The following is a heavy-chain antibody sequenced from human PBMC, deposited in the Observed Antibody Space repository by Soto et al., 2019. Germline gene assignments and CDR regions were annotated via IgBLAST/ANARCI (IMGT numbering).Heavy chain of an antibody. Sequence: GWSLRLSCASSVFTFISYAMSWVRQAPGKGLEWVSAISGSGGSTYYADSVKGRFTISRDNSKDTLYLQMNSLRAEDTAVYYCAKERDYDILTGLTDYWGQGTLVTVSS. V-gene: IGHV3-23*01. CDR3: AKERDYDILTGLTDY. CDR2: ISGSGGST. D-gene: IGHD3-9*01. J-gene: IGHJ4*02. CDR1: VFTFISYA.